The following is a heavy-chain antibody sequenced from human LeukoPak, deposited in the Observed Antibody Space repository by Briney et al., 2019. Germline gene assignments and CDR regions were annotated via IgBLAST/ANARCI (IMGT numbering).Heavy chain of an antibody. Sequence: GGPLRLSCAASGVSFRDHHMDWVREAPGKGLDWVGRTRNKARGYTPEYAVSGKVRFTISRDDSETLVYLQMNSLRTEGTVVYFCARDGGEGDNSAFDIWGHGTVVTVSS. CDR1: GVSFRDHH. J-gene: IGHJ3*02. CDR2: TRNKARGYTP. CDR3: ARDGGEGDNSAFDI. D-gene: IGHD3-16*01. V-gene: IGHV3-72*01.